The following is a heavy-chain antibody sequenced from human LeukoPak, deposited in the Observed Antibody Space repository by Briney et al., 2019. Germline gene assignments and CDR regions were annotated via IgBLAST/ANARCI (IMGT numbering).Heavy chain of an antibody. CDR1: GFTFSSYS. CDR2: ISSSSSTI. V-gene: IGHV3-48*01. Sequence: PAGGSLRLSCAASGFTFSSYSMNWVRQAPGKGLERVPYISSSSSTIYYADSVKGRFTISRDNAKNSLYLQMNSLRAEDTAVYYCATDYDILTGYEYWGQGTLVTVSS. J-gene: IGHJ4*02. CDR3: ATDYDILTGYEY. D-gene: IGHD3-9*01.